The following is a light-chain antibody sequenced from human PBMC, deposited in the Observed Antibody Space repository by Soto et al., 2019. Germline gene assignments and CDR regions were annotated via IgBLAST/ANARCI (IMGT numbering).Light chain of an antibody. V-gene: IGKV1-33*01. J-gene: IGKJ3*01. CDR1: QDVGNP. CDR3: QQYDSLPPFT. CDR2: DAS. Sequence: DLQMTQSPSSLSASVGDRVTITCQASQDVGNPLHWYQQRPGKAPRVLIYDASNLETGVPSRFSGSGSGPYLTVTISSLQPEDIAPYDSQQYDSLPPFTFGPGTKVDIK.